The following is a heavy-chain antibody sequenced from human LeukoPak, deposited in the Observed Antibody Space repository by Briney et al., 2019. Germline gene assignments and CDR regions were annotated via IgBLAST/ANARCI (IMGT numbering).Heavy chain of an antibody. V-gene: IGHV1-2*02. CDR2: INPNSGGT. D-gene: IGHD3-22*01. CDR3: ARIRFYYHRGPDLDLYYFDY. CDR1: GYTFTGYY. J-gene: IGHJ4*02. Sequence: GASVKVSCKASGYTFTGYYMHWVRQAPGQGLEWMGWINPNSGGTNYAQKFQGRVTMTRDTSISTAYMELSRLRSDDTAVYYCARIRFYYHRGPDLDLYYFDYWGQGTLVTVSS.